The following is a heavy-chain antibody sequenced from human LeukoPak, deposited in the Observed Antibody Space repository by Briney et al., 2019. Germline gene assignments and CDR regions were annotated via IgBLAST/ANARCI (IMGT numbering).Heavy chain of an antibody. V-gene: IGHV4-34*01. D-gene: IGHD3-22*01. CDR1: VGSFSGYY. Sequence: SETLSLTCAVNVGSFSGYYWTWIRQSPGKGLEWIGEIDHSGSTNYNPSLKSRVTISVDTSKNQFSLKLSSVTAADTAVYYCARGPPVYYDNGGYYFSDYCGQGTLVTVSS. CDR2: IDHSGST. J-gene: IGHJ4*02. CDR3: ARGPPVYYDNGGYYFSDY.